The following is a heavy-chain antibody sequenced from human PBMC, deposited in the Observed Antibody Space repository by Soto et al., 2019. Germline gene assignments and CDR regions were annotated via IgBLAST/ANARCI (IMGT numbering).Heavy chain of an antibody. CDR3: ADSYSGYDLTPSNDY. Sequence: PGGSLRLSCAASGFTFSSYAMSWVRQAPGKGLEWVSAISGSGGSTYYADSVKGRFTISRDNSKNTLYLQMNSLRAEDTAVYYCADSYSGYDLTPSNDYWGQGTLVTVSS. CDR1: GFTFSSYA. CDR2: ISGSGGST. V-gene: IGHV3-23*01. J-gene: IGHJ4*02. D-gene: IGHD5-12*01.